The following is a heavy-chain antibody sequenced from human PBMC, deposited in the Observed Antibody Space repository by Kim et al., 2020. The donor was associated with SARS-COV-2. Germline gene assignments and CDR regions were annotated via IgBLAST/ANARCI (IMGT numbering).Heavy chain of an antibody. CDR2: VFHLGGT. CDR1: GDTIVSDSW. D-gene: IGHD1-7*01. J-gene: IGHJ4*02. Sequence: SETLSLTCTVSGDTIVSDSWWTWVRQPPGKGLEWIGLVFHLGGTEYNPSLKSLITISMDKLKNQFSLQMTSVSAADTAVYYCVRDTGTDINPVGLVAHSFDYWGQGLLVSVSS. V-gene: IGHV4-4*02. CDR3: VRDTGTDINPVGLVAHSFDY.